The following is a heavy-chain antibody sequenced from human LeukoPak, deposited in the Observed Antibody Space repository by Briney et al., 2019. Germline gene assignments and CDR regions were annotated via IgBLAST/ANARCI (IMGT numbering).Heavy chain of an antibody. Sequence: GGSLRLSCAASGFTFSSYAMSWVRQAPGKGLEWVSAISGSGGSTYYADSVKGRFTISRDNSKNTLYLQMNSLRAEDTAVYYCAKTPSAGGAFWSGYYSGPGGLGLPHFDYWGQGTLVTVSS. CDR1: GFTFSSYA. V-gene: IGHV3-23*01. CDR3: AKTPSAGGAFWSGYYSGPGGLGLPHFDY. D-gene: IGHD3-3*01. J-gene: IGHJ4*02. CDR2: ISGSGGST.